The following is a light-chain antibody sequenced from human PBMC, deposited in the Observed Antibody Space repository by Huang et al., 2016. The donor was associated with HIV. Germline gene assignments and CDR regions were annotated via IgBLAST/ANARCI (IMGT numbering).Light chain of an antibody. J-gene: IGKJ1*01. CDR2: GAS. CDR3: QQYNNWRT. Sequence: EIVMTQSPATLSVSPGERATLSCRASQSVSSNLAWYQQKPGQAPRLLIYGASTRATGIPAMFSGSASGTEFTLTISSLQSEDFAVYYCQQYNNWRTFGQGTKVEIK. V-gene: IGKV3-15*01. CDR1: QSVSSN.